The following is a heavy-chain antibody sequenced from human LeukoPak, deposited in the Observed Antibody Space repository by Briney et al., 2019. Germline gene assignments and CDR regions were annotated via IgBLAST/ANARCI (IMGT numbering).Heavy chain of an antibody. CDR3: AKGGSASHNWFDP. Sequence: GGSLRLSCAASGFTFSDYGMHWVRQAPGKGLEWVAFIRNDGSNEYYPDSVKGRFTISRDNSRNMLYLQMNSLRPEDTAVYYCAKGGSASHNWFDPGARGPWSPSPQ. J-gene: IGHJ5*02. D-gene: IGHD2-15*01. V-gene: IGHV3-30*02. CDR1: GFTFSDYG. CDR2: IRNDGSNE.